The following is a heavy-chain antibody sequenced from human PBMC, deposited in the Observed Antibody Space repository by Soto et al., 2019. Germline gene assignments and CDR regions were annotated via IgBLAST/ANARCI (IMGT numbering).Heavy chain of an antibody. V-gene: IGHV1-69*13. CDR1: GGTFSSYA. Sequence: VASVKVSCKASGGTFSSYAISWVQQAPGQGLEWMGGIIPIFGTANYAQKFQGRVTITADESTSTAYMELSSLRSEDTAVYYCARMTYSGTAYYYYYGMDVWGQGTTVTVSS. CDR2: IIPIFGTA. CDR3: ARMTYSGTAYYYYYGMDV. J-gene: IGHJ6*02. D-gene: IGHD1-26*01.